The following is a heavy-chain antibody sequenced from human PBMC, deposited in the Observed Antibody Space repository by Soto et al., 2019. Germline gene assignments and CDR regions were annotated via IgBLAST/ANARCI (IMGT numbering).Heavy chain of an antibody. CDR1: GFTFNSYA. V-gene: IGHV3-64D*06. CDR3: VKEGYMRSDWYGQFDY. J-gene: IGHJ4*02. Sequence: GGSLRLSCSASGFTFNSYAMHWVRQAPGKGLEFLSAISSYGADTYYADSVKGRFAISRDNSKNTLYLQMSSLRAEDTALYYCVKEGYMRSDWYGQFDYWGQGALVTVSS. D-gene: IGHD6-19*01. CDR2: ISSYGADT.